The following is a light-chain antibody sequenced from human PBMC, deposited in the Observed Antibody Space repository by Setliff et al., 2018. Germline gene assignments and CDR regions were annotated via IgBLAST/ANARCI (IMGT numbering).Light chain of an antibody. Sequence: QSALTQPASVSGSPGQSITISCTGTSSDVGGYNYVSWCQQHPGKAPKLMIYDVSKRPSGVSNRFSGSKSGNTASLTISGLQAEDEADYYCSSYTSSSPYVFGTGTKVTVL. CDR2: DVS. CDR1: SSDVGGYNY. CDR3: SSYTSSSPYV. V-gene: IGLV2-14*01. J-gene: IGLJ1*01.